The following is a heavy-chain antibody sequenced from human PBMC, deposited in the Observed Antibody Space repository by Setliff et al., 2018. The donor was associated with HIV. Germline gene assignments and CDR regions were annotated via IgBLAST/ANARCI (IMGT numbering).Heavy chain of an antibody. V-gene: IGHV3-74*03. CDR3: AKRATATAPFDY. CDR2: INSDASGM. Sequence: SGGSLRLSCAASGFTFRNYRMHWVRQPPGKGLVWVSRINSDASGMTFAEFVKGRFTISRDNSKNTLYLQMNSLSAEDTAVYYCAKRATATAPFDYWGQGTLVTVSS. J-gene: IGHJ4*02. CDR1: GFTFRNYR. D-gene: IGHD2-15*01.